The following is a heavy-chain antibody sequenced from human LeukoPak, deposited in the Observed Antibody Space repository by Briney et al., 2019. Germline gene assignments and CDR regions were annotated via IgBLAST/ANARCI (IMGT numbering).Heavy chain of an antibody. CDR3: VRVHGSGWCYSVGYFDY. Sequence: SETLSLTCTVSGGSISSYYWSWIRQPPGKGLEWIGYIYYSGSTNYNPSLKSRVTISVDTSKNQFSLKLSSVTAADTAVYYCVRVHGSGWCYSVGYFDYWGQGTLVTVSS. J-gene: IGHJ4*02. CDR2: IYYSGST. D-gene: IGHD6-19*01. V-gene: IGHV4-59*01. CDR1: GGSISSYY.